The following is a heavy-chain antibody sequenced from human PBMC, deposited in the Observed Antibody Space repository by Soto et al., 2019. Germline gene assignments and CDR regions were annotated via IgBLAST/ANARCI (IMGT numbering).Heavy chain of an antibody. D-gene: IGHD6-13*01. J-gene: IGHJ4*02. CDR2: ISGSGDST. CDR1: GFTFSNYA. V-gene: IGHV3-23*01. CDR3: AKDCSTTNCYDY. Sequence: GGSLRLSCAASGFTFSNYAMSWVRQTAGKRLEWVSGISGSGDSTFYADSVKGRFTISRDNSKNTLYLQMNSLRAEDTAVYLCAKDCSTTNCYDYWGQGTLVTVSS.